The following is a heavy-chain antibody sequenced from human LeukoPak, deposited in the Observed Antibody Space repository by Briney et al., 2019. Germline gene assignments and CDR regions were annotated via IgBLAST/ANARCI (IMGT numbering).Heavy chain of an antibody. V-gene: IGHV1-18*01. CDR1: GYTFTSYG. Sequence: ASVKVSCKASGYTFTSYGISWVRQAPGQGVEWVGWISAYNGNTNYAQKLQGRVTMTTDTSTTTAYMELRSLRSDDTAVYYCAISDGPTLAYCGGDCEHWVWFDPWGQGTLVTVSS. J-gene: IGHJ5*02. CDR2: ISAYNGNT. CDR3: AISDGPTLAYCGGDCEHWVWFDP. D-gene: IGHD2-21*02.